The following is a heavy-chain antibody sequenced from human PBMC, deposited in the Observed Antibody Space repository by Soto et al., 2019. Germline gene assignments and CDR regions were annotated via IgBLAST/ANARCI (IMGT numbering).Heavy chain of an antibody. J-gene: IGHJ3*01. CDR2: IGGRGNSA. V-gene: IGHV3-23*01. D-gene: IGHD5-12*01. CDR1: GFIFTNYA. CDR3: VREGRGSFDF. Sequence: GGSLRLSCAASGFIFTNYAMNWVRQAPGKGLEWVSVIGGRGNSAYYADSVQRRFTISRDNSKNTPSLQMSSLTADDTAIYYCVREGRGSFDFWGRGTMVTVS.